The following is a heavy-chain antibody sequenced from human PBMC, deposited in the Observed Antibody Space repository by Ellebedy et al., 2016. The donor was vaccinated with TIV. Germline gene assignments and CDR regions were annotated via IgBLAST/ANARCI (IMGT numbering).Heavy chain of an antibody. J-gene: IGHJ4*02. CDR1: NGSFSGYF. CDR3: ARARGQYLYGSGSYFTI. D-gene: IGHD3-10*01. CDR2: INPSGTT. Sequence: MPSETLSLTCAVYNGSFSGYFWSWIRQPPGKGLEWIGEINPSGTTNYKPSLKSRVTISVDTPKNQFSLRLTSVTAADTAVYYCARARGQYLYGSGSYFTIWGQGKMVTVSS. V-gene: IGHV4-34*01.